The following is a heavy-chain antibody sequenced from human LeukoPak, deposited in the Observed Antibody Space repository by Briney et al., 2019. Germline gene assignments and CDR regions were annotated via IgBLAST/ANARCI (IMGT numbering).Heavy chain of an antibody. V-gene: IGHV4-31*03. Sequence: SQTLSLTCTVSGGSISSGGYYWSWIRQHPGKGLEWIGYIYYSGSTYYNPSLKSRVTISVDTSKNRFSLKLSSVTAADTAVYYCARETTHGAFDIWGQGTMVTVSS. D-gene: IGHD2-15*01. CDR2: IYYSGST. CDR1: GGSISSGGYY. CDR3: ARETTHGAFDI. J-gene: IGHJ3*02.